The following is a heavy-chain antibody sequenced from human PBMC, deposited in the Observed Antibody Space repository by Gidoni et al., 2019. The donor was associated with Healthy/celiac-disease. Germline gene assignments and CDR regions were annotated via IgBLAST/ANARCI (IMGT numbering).Heavy chain of an antibody. D-gene: IGHD5-18*01. CDR3: AKTKRGYSYGPPDY. J-gene: IGHJ4*02. V-gene: IGHV3-9*01. CDR2: ISWNSGSI. Sequence: EVQLVESGGGLVQPGRSLRLSCAASGFTFDDYAMHWVRQAPGKGLECVSGISWNSGSIGYADSVKGRFTISRDNAKNSLYLQMNSLRAEDTALYYCAKTKRGYSYGPPDYWGQGTLVTVSS. CDR1: GFTFDDYA.